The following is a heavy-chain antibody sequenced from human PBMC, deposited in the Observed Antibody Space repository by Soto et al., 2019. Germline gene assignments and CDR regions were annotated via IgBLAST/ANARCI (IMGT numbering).Heavy chain of an antibody. V-gene: IGHV1-2*02. CDR2: INPNSGGT. CDR1: GYTFTGYY. J-gene: IGHJ4*02. D-gene: IGHD3-22*01. Sequence: ASVKVSCKASGYTFTGYYMHWVRQAPGQGLEWMGWINPNSGGTNYAQKFQGRVTMTRDTSINTAYMELSRLRSDDTAVYYCAGHSSGYYPFDCLGQRTLIALCS. CDR3: AGHSSGYYPFDC.